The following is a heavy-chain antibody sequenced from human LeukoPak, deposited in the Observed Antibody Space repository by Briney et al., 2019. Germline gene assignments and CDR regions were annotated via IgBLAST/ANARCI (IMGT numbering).Heavy chain of an antibody. CDR1: GYTFTGYY. Sequence: ASVKVSCKASGYTFTGYYMHWVRQAPGQGLEWMGWINPNSGGTNYAQKFQGRVTMTRDTSINTAYMELSRLRSGDTAVYYCAREIAAASFPSWGQGTLVTVSS. CDR3: AREIAAASFPS. CDR2: INPNSGGT. J-gene: IGHJ4*02. D-gene: IGHD6-13*01. V-gene: IGHV1-2*02.